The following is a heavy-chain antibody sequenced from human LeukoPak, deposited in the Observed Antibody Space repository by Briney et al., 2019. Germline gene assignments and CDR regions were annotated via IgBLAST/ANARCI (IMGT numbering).Heavy chain of an antibody. V-gene: IGHV3-64*01. Sequence: QSGGSLRLSCAASGFTFSSYAMHWVRQAPGKGLEYVSAISSNGGSTSYANSVKGRFTISRDNSKNTLYLQMNSLRVEDTATYYCAKVERIAVAGKYYYGMDVWGQGTTVTVSS. CDR1: GFTFSSYA. CDR3: AKVERIAVAGKYYYGMDV. J-gene: IGHJ6*02. D-gene: IGHD6-19*01. CDR2: ISSNGGST.